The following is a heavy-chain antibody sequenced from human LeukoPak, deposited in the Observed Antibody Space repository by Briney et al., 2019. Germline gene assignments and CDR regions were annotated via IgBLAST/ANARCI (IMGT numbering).Heavy chain of an antibody. V-gene: IGHV1-46*01. CDR3: ARGGSGFIMVRELPDY. Sequence: ASVKVSCKASGYTFTSYYMHWVRQAPGQGLEWMGIINPSGGSTSYAQKFQGRVTMTRDMSTSTVYMELSSLRSEDTAVYYCARGGSGFIMVRELPDYWGQGTLVIVSS. J-gene: IGHJ4*02. D-gene: IGHD3-10*01. CDR2: INPSGGST. CDR1: GYTFTSYY.